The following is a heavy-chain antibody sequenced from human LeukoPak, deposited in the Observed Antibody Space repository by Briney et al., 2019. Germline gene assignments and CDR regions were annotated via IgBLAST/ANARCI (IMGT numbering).Heavy chain of an antibody. D-gene: IGHD1-14*01. CDR1: GGSITNYY. CDR3: ARASITYYYYYYMGV. J-gene: IGHJ6*03. V-gene: IGHV4-59*01. CDR2: IHYSGST. Sequence: KTSETLSLTCTVSGGSITNYYWTWIRQPPGKGLEWIGYIHYSGSTNYNPSLKSRVTISVDTSKNQFSLKLSSATAADTAVYYCARASITYYYYYYMGVWGKGTTVTVSS.